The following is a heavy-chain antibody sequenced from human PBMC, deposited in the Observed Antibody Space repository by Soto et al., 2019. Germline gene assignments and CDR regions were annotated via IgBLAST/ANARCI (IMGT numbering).Heavy chain of an antibody. J-gene: IGHJ6*04. CDR2: IDPSDSYT. Sequence: PGESLKISCKGSGYSFTSYWIGWVRQMPGKGLEWMGRIDPSDSYTNYSPSFQGHVTISADKSISTAYLQWSSLKASDTAMYYCARGGSYDSYYSYGMDVWGKGTTVTVSS. CDR1: GYSFTSYW. CDR3: ARGGSYDSYYSYGMDV. D-gene: IGHD6-6*01. V-gene: IGHV5-10-1*01.